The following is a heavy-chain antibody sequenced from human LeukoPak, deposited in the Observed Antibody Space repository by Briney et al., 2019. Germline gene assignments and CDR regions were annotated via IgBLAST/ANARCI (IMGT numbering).Heavy chain of an antibody. V-gene: IGHV1-46*01. D-gene: IGHD6-13*01. CDR1: GYTFTSYY. CDR3: ARSAAAGTGGWGDNWFDP. Sequence: GASVKVSCKASGYTFTSYYMHWVRQAPGQGLEGMGIINPSGGRTSYAQKFQGRVTMTRDTSTSTVYMELSSLTSEDTAVYYCARSAAAGTGGWGDNWFDPWGQGTLVTVSS. CDR2: INPSGGRT. J-gene: IGHJ5*02.